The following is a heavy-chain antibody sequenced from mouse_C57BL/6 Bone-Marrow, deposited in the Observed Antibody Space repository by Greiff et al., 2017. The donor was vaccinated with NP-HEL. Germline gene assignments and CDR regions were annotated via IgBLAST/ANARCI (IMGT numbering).Heavy chain of an antibody. V-gene: IGHV6-3*01. D-gene: IGHD3-3*01. J-gene: IGHJ4*01. CDR1: GFTFSNYW. CDR2: IRLKSDNYAT. CDR3: AVGCDYAMDF. Sequence: EVMLVESGGGLVQPGGSMKLSCVASGFTFSNYWMNWVRQSPEKGLEWVAHIRLKSDNYATPYAVSVQGRFTISRDNSKSSVYLQMNNLKAEDTEIYYCAVGCDYAMDFWGRGTSTTVTS.